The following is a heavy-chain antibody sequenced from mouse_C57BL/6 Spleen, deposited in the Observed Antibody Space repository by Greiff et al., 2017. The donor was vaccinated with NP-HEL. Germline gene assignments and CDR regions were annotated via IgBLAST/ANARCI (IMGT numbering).Heavy chain of an antibody. CDR1: GYTFTDYN. CDR3: ARYYYGSSVFAY. J-gene: IGHJ3*01. D-gene: IGHD1-1*01. CDR2: INPNNGGT. V-gene: IGHV1-22*01. Sequence: EVQLQQSGPELVKPGASVKMSCKASGYTFTDYNMHWVKQSHGKSLEWIGYINPNNGGTSYNQKFKGKATLTVNKSSSTAYMERRSLTSEDSAVYYCARYYYGSSVFAYWGQGTLVTVSA.